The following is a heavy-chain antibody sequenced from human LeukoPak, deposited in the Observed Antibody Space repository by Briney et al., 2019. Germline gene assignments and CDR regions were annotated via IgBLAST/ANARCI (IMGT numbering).Heavy chain of an antibody. Sequence: YYXHWVRQAPGXGLEWMGIINPSGGSTSYAQKFQGRVTMTRDTSTSTVYMELSSLRSEDTAVYYCARGGPDSSGYYSVQHWGQGTLVTVSS. CDR1: YY. CDR3: ARGGPDSSGYYSVQH. CDR2: INPSGGST. J-gene: IGHJ1*01. V-gene: IGHV1-46*01. D-gene: IGHD3-22*01.